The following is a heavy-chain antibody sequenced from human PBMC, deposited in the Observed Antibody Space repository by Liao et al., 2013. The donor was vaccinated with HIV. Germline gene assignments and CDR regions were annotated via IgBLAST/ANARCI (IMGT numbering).Heavy chain of an antibody. CDR1: GGSVSSSGYY. V-gene: IGHV4-39*07. J-gene: IGHJ6*03. Sequence: QVRLQESGPGLVKPSETLSLTCTVSGGSVSSSGYYWGWIRQPPGEALSWIGSIYNSGSTFYNPSLKSRVTISVDTSKNQFSLKLSSVTAADTAVYYCARVCGYSNYVLDYYYMDVWGKGTTVTVSS. D-gene: IGHD4-11*01. CDR2: IYNSGST. CDR3: ARVCGYSNYVLDYYYMDV.